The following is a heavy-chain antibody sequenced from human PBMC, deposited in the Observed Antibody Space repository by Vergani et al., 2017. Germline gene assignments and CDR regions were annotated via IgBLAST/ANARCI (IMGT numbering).Heavy chain of an antibody. D-gene: IGHD3-3*01. J-gene: IGHJ6*03. Sequence: QLHLQESGPGLVKPSETLSLTCTVSGGSITSSSYYWGWIRQPPGKGLEWIGNIYHSGGAYYNPSLKGRVTISVDTSKNQFSLSLTSVTAADTAVYFCVGQTYYDFWSGYSPYYYYYYMDVWGKGTTVTVSS. CDR3: VGQTYYDFWSGYSPYYYYYYMDV. V-gene: IGHV4-39*01. CDR2: IYHSGGA. CDR1: GGSITSSSYY.